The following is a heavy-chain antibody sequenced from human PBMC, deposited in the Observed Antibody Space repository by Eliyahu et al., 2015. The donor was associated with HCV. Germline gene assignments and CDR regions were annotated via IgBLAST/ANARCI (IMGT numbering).Heavy chain of an antibody. CDR1: GGPIRXYY. CDR2: IYYSGST. D-gene: IGHD6-19*01. V-gene: IGHV4-59*01. J-gene: IGHJ5*02. CDR3: ASGGGGIAVAGTGGWFDP. Sequence: QVQLQESGPGLVKPSETLSLTCTFSGGPIRXYYWSWIRQPPGKGLEWIAYIYYSGSTNYNPALKSRVTISVDTSKNQFSLKLSSVTAADTAVYYCASGGGGIAVAGTGGWFDPWGQGTLVTVSS.